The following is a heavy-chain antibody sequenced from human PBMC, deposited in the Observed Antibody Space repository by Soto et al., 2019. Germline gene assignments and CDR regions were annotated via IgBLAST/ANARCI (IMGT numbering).Heavy chain of an antibody. CDR1: GFTFSIYS. V-gene: IGHV3-21*01. CDR3: ARDQPGYSYGYGLGY. J-gene: IGHJ4*02. D-gene: IGHD5-18*01. Sequence: PGGSLRLSCAASGFTFSIYSMDWVRQAPGKGLEWVSSISSSSYIYYADSVKGRFTISRDNAKNSLYLQMNSLRAEDTAVYYCARDQPGYSYGYGLGYWGQGTLVTVSS. CDR2: ISSSSYI.